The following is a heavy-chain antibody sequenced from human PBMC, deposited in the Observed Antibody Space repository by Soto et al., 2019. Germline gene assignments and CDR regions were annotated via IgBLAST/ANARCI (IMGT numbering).Heavy chain of an antibody. CDR2: ISGSGGST. J-gene: IGHJ4*02. CDR3: AKAHSSGYKTLGY. Sequence: EVQLLESGGGLVQPGGSLRLSCAASGFTFSSYAMSWVRQAPGKGLEWVSAISGSGGSTYYADSVKGRFTISRDNSKNKLYLQMNSLRAEDTAVYYCAKAHSSGYKTLGYWGQGTLVTVSS. D-gene: IGHD3-22*01. V-gene: IGHV3-23*01. CDR1: GFTFSSYA.